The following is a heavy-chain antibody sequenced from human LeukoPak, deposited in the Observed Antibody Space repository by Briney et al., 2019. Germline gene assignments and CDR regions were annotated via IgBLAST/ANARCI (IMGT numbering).Heavy chain of an antibody. V-gene: IGHV4-39*01. Sequence: PSETLSLTCTVSGGSISSSSYYWGWIRQPPGKGLEWIGSIYYSGSTYYNPSLKSRVTISVDTSKNQFSLKLSSVTAADTAVYYCARLGIVVVPADFDYWGQGTLVTVSS. CDR3: ARLGIVVVPADFDY. J-gene: IGHJ4*02. CDR2: IYYSGST. D-gene: IGHD2-2*01. CDR1: GGSISSSSYY.